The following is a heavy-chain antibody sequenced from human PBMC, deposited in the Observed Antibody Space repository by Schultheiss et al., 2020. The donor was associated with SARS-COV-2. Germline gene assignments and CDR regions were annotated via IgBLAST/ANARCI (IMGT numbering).Heavy chain of an antibody. CDR2: IYYSGST. J-gene: IGHJ5*02. CDR3: ARVPYCSSTSCYRLYNWFDP. Sequence: SETLSLTCTVSGGSVSSGSYYWSWIRQPPGKGLEWIGYIYYSGSTYYNPSLKSRVTISVDTSKNQFSLKLSSVTAADTAVYYCARVPYCSSTSCYRLYNWFDPWGQGTLVTVSS. CDR1: GGSVSSGSYY. V-gene: IGHV4-61*01. D-gene: IGHD2-2*01.